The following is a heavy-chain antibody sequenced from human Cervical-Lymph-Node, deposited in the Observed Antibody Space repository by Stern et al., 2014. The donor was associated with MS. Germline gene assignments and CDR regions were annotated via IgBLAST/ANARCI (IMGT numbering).Heavy chain of an antibody. Sequence: QVQLVESGGGVVQPGRSLRLSCAASGFTFSSYGMHWVRQAPGKGLEWVGVISYDGSNTYYADSVKGRFTISRDNSKNTLYLQMNSLRAEDTAVYYCATDAAVAGTAFDYWGQGTLVTVSS. D-gene: IGHD6-19*01. CDR3: ATDAAVAGTAFDY. CDR2: ISYDGSNT. V-gene: IGHV3-30*03. J-gene: IGHJ4*02. CDR1: GFTFSSYG.